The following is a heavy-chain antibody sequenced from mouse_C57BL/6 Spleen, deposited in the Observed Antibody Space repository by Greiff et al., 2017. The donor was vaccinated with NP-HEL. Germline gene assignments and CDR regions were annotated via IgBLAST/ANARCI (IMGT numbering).Heavy chain of an antibody. CDR3: ARSHYDYDRGLFAY. Sequence: EVKLMESGGGLVQPGGSLSLSCAASGFTFTDYYMSWVRQPPGKALEWLGFIRNKANGYTTEYSASVKGRFTISRDNSQSILYLQMNALRAEDSATYYCARSHYDYDRGLFAYWGQGTLVTVSA. V-gene: IGHV7-3*01. D-gene: IGHD2-4*01. J-gene: IGHJ3*01. CDR1: GFTFTDYY. CDR2: IRNKANGYTT.